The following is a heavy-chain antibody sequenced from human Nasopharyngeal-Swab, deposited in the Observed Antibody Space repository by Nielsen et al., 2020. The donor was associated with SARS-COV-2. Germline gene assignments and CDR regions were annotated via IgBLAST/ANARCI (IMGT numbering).Heavy chain of an antibody. V-gene: IGHV3-30-3*01. CDR3: ARDSALGRAAWLRHYGQNAFDI. CDR2: ITYDGRNK. CDR1: GFTFSSYA. J-gene: IGHJ3*02. Sequence: GESLKISCAASGFTFSSYAMYWVRQAPGKGLEWVAVITYDGRNKYYADSVKGRFNISRDNSKNTLYLQMNSLRAEDTAVYYCARDSALGRAAWLRHYGQNAFDIWGQGTMVTVSS. D-gene: IGHD5-12*01.